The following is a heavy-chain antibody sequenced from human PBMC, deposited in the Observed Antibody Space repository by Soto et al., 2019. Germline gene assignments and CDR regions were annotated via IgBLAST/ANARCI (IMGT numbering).Heavy chain of an antibody. J-gene: IGHJ4*02. Sequence: EVQLVESGAGLVKPGGSLRLSCAASGFTFSNAWMNWVRQAPGKGLEWVGRIKSKTDGGTTDYAAPVKGRFTISRDDSKNTLYLQMNSLKTEDTAVYYCTTDGTGYYDFWSGYYYFDYWVQGTLVIVSS. V-gene: IGHV3-15*07. CDR1: GFTFSNAW. CDR3: TTDGTGYYDFWSGYYYFDY. CDR2: IKSKTDGGTT. D-gene: IGHD3-3*01.